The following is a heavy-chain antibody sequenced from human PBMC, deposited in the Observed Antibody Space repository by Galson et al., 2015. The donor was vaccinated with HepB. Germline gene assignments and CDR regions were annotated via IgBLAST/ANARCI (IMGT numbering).Heavy chain of an antibody. J-gene: IGHJ4*02. CDR3: ASLAAVGREFDS. Sequence: SLRLSCAASGFFFNRYGMHWVRQAPGKGLAWVAVITYDGTKKHYDDSVKGRFIISRDNSKNTMYLQMNSVGVEDTAVYYCASLAAVGREFDSWGQGTLVTVSS. CDR2: ITYDGTKK. D-gene: IGHD6-13*01. V-gene: IGHV3-30*03. CDR1: GFFFNRYG.